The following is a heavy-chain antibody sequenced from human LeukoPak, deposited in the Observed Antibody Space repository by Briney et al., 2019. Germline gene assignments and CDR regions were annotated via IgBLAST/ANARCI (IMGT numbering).Heavy chain of an antibody. V-gene: IGHV1-18*01. CDR3: ARVSGLYVGVYYFDY. CDR1: GYTLTSYG. CDR2: ISTQSGNT. D-gene: IGHD5-12*01. J-gene: IGHJ4*02. Sequence: ASVKVSCKASGYTLTSYGINWMRQAPGQGLEWMGWISTQSGNTNYAQKVQGRLTLTTDRSTNTAYMELRSLRSDDTAVYYCARVSGLYVGVYYFDYWGQGTLVTVSS.